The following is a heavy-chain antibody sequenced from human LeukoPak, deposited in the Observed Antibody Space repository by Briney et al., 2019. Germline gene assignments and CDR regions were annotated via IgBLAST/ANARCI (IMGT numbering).Heavy chain of an antibody. CDR3: ARVVPPSYSSSHRTAYYFDY. Sequence: SVKVSCKASGGTFSSYAISWVRQAPGQGLEWMGRIIPILGIANYAQKFQGRVTITAGKSTSTAYMELSSLRSEDTAVYYCARVVPPSYSSSHRTAYYFDYWGQGTLVTVSS. J-gene: IGHJ4*02. V-gene: IGHV1-69*04. D-gene: IGHD6-6*01. CDR1: GGTFSSYA. CDR2: IIPILGIA.